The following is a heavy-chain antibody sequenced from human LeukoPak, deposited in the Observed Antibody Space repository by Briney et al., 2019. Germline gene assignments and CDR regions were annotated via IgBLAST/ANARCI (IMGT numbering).Heavy chain of an antibody. Sequence: PGGSLRLSCAASGFTFSSYAMSWVRQAPGKALEWVSAISGSGGSTYYADSVKGRFTISRDNSKNTLYLQMNSLRAEDTAVYYCAKPYSSGHDAFDIWGQGTMVTVSS. CDR2: ISGSGGST. CDR1: GFTFSSYA. V-gene: IGHV3-23*01. CDR3: AKPYSSGHDAFDI. J-gene: IGHJ3*02. D-gene: IGHD6-19*01.